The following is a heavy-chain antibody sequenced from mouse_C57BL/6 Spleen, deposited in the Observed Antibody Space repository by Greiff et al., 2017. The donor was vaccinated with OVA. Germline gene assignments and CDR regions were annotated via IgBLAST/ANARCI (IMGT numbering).Heavy chain of an antibody. CDR3: ARSMGYYGSSYDWYFDV. J-gene: IGHJ1*03. CDR1: GYTFTSYW. CDR2: IYPGSGST. D-gene: IGHD1-1*01. V-gene: IGHV1-55*01. Sequence: QVQLQQSGAELVKPGASVKMSCKASGYTFTSYWITWVKQRPGQGLEWIGDIYPGSGSTNYNEKFKSKATLTVDTSSSTAYMQLSSLTSEDSAVYYRARSMGYYGSSYDWYFDVWGTGTTVTVSS.